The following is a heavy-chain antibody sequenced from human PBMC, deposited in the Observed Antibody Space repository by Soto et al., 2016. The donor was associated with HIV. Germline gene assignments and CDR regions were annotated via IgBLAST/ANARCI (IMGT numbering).Heavy chain of an antibody. CDR2: VDPEDGET. CDR1: DTSSPTTT. V-gene: IGHV1-69-2*01. J-gene: IGHJ2*01. CDR3: ATGSRYYVKWYFDL. Sequence: EVQLVQSGAEVKKPGATVKSPARFLDTSSPTTTCTGCNRPLEKGLEWMGLVDPEDGETIYAEKFQGRVTITADTSTDTAYMDLSSLRSEDTAVYYCATGSRYYVKWYFDLWGRGTLVTVSS. D-gene: IGHD3-10*02.